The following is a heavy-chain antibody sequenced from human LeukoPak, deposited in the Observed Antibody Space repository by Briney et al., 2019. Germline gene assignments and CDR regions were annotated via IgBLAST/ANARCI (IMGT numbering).Heavy chain of an antibody. D-gene: IGHD5-18*01. J-gene: IGHJ6*02. V-gene: IGHV1-8*01. Sequence: GASVKVSCKASGYTFTSYDINWGRQATGQGLEWMGWMNPNSGNTGYAQKFQGRVTMTRNTSISTAYMELSSLRSEDTAVYYCARVPHTYYYYYGMDVWGQGTTVTVSS. CDR2: MNPNSGNT. CDR3: ARVPHTYYYYYGMDV. CDR1: GYTFTSYD.